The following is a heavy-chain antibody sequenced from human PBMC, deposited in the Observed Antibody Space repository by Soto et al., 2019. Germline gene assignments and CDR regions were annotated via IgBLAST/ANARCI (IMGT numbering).Heavy chain of an antibody. D-gene: IGHD3-3*01. Sequence: EVQVLESGGGLVQPGGSLRLSCAASGFTFSTYAMTWVRQAPGKGLEWVSALSGNSGTTYFADSVKGRFTISRDNSRNTVYLQMSSLRVEDTALYYCAKGSKFTIFSPNDYWGQGTLVTVSS. J-gene: IGHJ4*02. CDR1: GFTFSTYA. V-gene: IGHV3-23*01. CDR3: AKGSKFTIFSPNDY. CDR2: LSGNSGTT.